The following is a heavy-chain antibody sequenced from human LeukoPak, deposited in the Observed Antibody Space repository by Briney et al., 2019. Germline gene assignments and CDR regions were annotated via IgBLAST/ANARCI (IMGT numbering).Heavy chain of an antibody. CDR3: ARDSSGYTAFDY. CDR1: GFTFRSSA. CDR2: ITNSGDST. D-gene: IGHD5-18*01. Sequence: GGSLRLSCAASGFTFRSSAMGWVRQAPGKGLEWVSLITNSGDSTFYADSVQGRFTISRDNSRNTLHLQMNSLRAEDTAVYYCARDSSGYTAFDYWGQGTLVTVSS. J-gene: IGHJ4*02. V-gene: IGHV3-23*01.